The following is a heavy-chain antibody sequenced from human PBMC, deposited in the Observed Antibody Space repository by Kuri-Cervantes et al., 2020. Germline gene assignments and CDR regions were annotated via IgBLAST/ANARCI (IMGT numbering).Heavy chain of an antibody. Sequence: GGSLRLCCAASGFTFSDYYMSWIRQAPGKGLEWVSYISSSGSTIYYADSVKGRFTISRDNAKNSLYLQMNSLRAEDTAVYYCARVPGDQESNWFDPWGQGTLVTVSS. D-gene: IGHD2-21*02. J-gene: IGHJ5*02. CDR2: ISSSGSTI. V-gene: IGHV3-11*01. CDR1: GFTFSDYY. CDR3: ARVPGDQESNWFDP.